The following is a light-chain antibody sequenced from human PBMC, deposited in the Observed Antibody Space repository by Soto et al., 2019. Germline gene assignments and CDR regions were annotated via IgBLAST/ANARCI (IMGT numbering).Light chain of an antibody. J-gene: IGLJ2*01. V-gene: IGLV2-14*01. Sequence: QSVLTQPASVSGSPGQSITISCTGTSSDVGGYNYVSWYQQHPGKAPKPIIYDVSNRPSGVSNRFSGSKSGNTASLTISGLQAEDEADYYCSSYTSSSNVVFGGGTKLTVL. CDR3: SSYTSSSNVV. CDR2: DVS. CDR1: SSDVGGYNY.